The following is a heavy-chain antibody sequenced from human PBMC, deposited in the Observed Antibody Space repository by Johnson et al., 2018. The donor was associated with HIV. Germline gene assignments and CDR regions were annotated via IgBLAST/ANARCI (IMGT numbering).Heavy chain of an antibody. CDR1: GFTFDDSA. V-gene: IGHV3-20*04. CDR2: ITWNGGIT. Sequence: VQLVESGGGVVRPGGSLRLSCAASGFTFDDSAMRWVRQAPGKWLQWVSGITWNGGITGYADSVTVRFTISRDNAKNSLYLQMNSLRAEDTALYYCAKVDCGGDTCAGYDPFDLWGQGTLVTVSS. D-gene: IGHD2-21*01. J-gene: IGHJ3*01. CDR3: AKVDCGGDTCAGYDPFDL.